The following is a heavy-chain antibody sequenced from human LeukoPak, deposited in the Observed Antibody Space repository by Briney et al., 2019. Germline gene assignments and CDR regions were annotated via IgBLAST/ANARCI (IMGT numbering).Heavy chain of an antibody. V-gene: IGHV4-4*07. D-gene: IGHD5-18*01. CDR3: ATYNYGLDAFDI. CDR1: GGPISSYY. J-gene: IGHJ3*02. CDR2: IYTSGST. Sequence: SETLSLTCTVSGGPISSYYWGWIRQPAGKGLEWIGRIYTSGSTNYDPSLKSRVTMSVDTSKNQFSLKLSSVTAADTAIYYCATYNYGLDAFDIWGRGTMVTVSS.